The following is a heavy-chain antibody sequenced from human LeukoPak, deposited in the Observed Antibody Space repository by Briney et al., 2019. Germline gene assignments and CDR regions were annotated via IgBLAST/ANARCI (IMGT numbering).Heavy chain of an antibody. D-gene: IGHD5-18*01. CDR3: AKGVYGYGH. J-gene: IGHJ4*02. CDR2: ISWNSGSI. Sequence: PGGSLRLSCAASGFTFDGYAMHWVRQAPGKGLEWVSGISWNSGSIGYADSVKGRFTISRDNAKNSLYLQMNSLRAEDTALYYCAKGVYGYGHWGQGTLVTVSS. CDR1: GFTFDGYA. V-gene: IGHV3-9*01.